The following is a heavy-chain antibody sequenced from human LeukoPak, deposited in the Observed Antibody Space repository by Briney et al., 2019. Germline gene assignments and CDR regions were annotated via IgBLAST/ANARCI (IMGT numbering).Heavy chain of an antibody. D-gene: IGHD2-21*02. Sequence: SVKVSCKASGYTFTSHFMHWVRQAPGQGLEWMGGIIPIFGTANYAQKFQGRVTITADESTSTAYMELSSLRSEDTAVYYCARGTGAYCGGDCYSGGMDYWGQGTLVTVSS. V-gene: IGHV1-69*13. CDR2: IIPIFGTA. CDR1: GYTFTSHF. J-gene: IGHJ4*02. CDR3: ARGTGAYCGGDCYSGGMDY.